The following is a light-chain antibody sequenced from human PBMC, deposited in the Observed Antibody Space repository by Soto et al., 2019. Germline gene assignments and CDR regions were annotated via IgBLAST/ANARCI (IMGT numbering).Light chain of an antibody. V-gene: IGLV7-46*01. Sequence: QAVVTQEPSLTVSPGGTVTLTCGSSTGAVTSGHYPHWFQQKPGQAPRTLIYDTSNKQSWTPARFSGSLLGGKAALTLSGAQRGVGAGNSCSLCNRGVHVVFGGGTKVTAL. CDR2: DTS. CDR1: TGAVTSGHY. CDR3: SLCNRGVHVV. J-gene: IGLJ2*01.